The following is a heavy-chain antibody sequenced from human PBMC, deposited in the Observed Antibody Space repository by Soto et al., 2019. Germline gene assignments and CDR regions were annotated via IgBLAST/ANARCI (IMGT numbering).Heavy chain of an antibody. D-gene: IGHD3-3*01. Sequence: PGGSLRLPCAASGFTFSRYGMHWVRQATGKGLEWVAVISYDGSNKYYADSVKGRFTISRDNSKSTLYLQMNSLRSEDTAVYYCAKDREDLGDYDYAIDVWGQGTTVTVSS. CDR1: GFTFSRYG. CDR3: AKDREDLGDYDYAIDV. J-gene: IGHJ6*02. V-gene: IGHV3-30*18. CDR2: ISYDGSNK.